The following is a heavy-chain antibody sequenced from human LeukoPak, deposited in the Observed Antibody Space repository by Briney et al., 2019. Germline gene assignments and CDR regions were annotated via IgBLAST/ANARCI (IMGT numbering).Heavy chain of an antibody. Sequence: PSETLSLTCAVSGYSISSGYYWGWIRQPPGKGLEWIGSIYHSGSTYYNPSLKSRVTISVDTSKNQFSLKLSPVTAADTAVYYCARLESGYYLGVNWFDPWGQGTLVTVSS. CDR1: GYSISSGYY. CDR3: ARLESGYYLGVNWFDP. D-gene: IGHD3-3*01. J-gene: IGHJ5*02. V-gene: IGHV4-38-2*01. CDR2: IYHSGST.